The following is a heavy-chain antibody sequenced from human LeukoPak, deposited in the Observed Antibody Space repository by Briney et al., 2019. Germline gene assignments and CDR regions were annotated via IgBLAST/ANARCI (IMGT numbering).Heavy chain of an antibody. Sequence: ASVKVSCKASGGTFSSYAISWVRQAPGQGLEWMGGIIPIFGTANYAQKFQGRVTITADESTSTAYTELSSLRSEDTAVYYCARGGYVGAFDYWGQGTLVTVSS. CDR2: IIPIFGTA. J-gene: IGHJ4*02. D-gene: IGHD5-12*01. V-gene: IGHV1-69*13. CDR1: GGTFSSYA. CDR3: ARGGYVGAFDY.